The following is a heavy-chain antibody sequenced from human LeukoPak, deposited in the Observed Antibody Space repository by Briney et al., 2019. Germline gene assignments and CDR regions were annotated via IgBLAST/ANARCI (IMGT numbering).Heavy chain of an antibody. CDR3: ARTSSGGLSGEDDY. V-gene: IGHV3-66*01. Sequence: PGGSLRLSCAASGFTVSSNYMSWVRQAPGKGLEWVSVIYSGGSTYYADSVKGRFTISRDNSRNTLYLQMNSLRAEDTAVYYCARTSSGGLSGEDDYWGQGTLVTVSS. D-gene: IGHD1-26*01. CDR1: GFTVSSNY. J-gene: IGHJ4*02. CDR2: IYSGGST.